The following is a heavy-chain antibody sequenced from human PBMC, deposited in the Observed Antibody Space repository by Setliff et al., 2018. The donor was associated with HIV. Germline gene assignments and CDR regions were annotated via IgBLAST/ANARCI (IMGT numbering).Heavy chain of an antibody. D-gene: IGHD2-15*01. V-gene: IGHV1-18*01. CDR2: ISVDSGDS. CDR1: GYTFRNQG. J-gene: IGHJ4*02. CDR3: ARVLIGGRDIVVGAHDY. Sequence: VASVKVSCKASGYTFRNQGLSWVRQAPGQGPEWMGWISVDSGDSYYGQKFQDRVIMTADTSTNTAYMELRSLRSDDSAIYYCARVLIGGRDIVVGAHDYWGQGTLVTVSS.